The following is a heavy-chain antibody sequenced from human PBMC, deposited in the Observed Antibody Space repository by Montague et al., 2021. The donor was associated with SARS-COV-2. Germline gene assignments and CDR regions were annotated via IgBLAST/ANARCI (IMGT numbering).Heavy chain of an antibody. D-gene: IGHD6-19*01. CDR1: GGPTASHY. CDR2: VYYNGDT. Sequence: SETLSLTCTVSGGPTASHYWNWIRQSPGKRPEWIGYVYYNGDTKYNPSLQSRVTISIDTSENQFSLRLNSVTAADTAVYLCARGWAFDPRGQGRLVTVSS. CDR3: ARGWAFDP. J-gene: IGHJ3*01. V-gene: IGHV4-59*08.